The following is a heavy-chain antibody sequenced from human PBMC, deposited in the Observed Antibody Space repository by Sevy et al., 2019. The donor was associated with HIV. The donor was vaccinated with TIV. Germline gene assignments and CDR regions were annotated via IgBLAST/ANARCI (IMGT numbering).Heavy chain of an antibody. CDR3: TTVGYYYVSSGSRGDY. Sequence: GGSLRLSCAASGFTFINAWMSWVRQAPGKGLEWVGRIKSKADGGTTDYAAPVKGRFTVSRDDSKNTVDLQMNSLETEDTAVYYCTTVGYYYVSSGSRGDYWGQGTLVTVSS. CDR2: IKSKADGGTT. D-gene: IGHD3-22*01. J-gene: IGHJ4*02. CDR1: GFTFINAW. V-gene: IGHV3-15*01.